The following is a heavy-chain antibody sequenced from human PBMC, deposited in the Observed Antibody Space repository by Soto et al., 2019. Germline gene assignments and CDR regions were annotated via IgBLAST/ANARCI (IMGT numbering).Heavy chain of an antibody. V-gene: IGHV3-30*18. CDR2: ISYDGSNK. J-gene: IGHJ4*02. CDR1: GFTFSSYG. D-gene: IGHD2-15*01. Sequence: QVQLVESGGGVVQPGRSLRLSCAASGFTFSSYGMHWVRQAPGKGLEWVAVISYDGSNKYYADSVKGRFTISRDNSKNTLNRQMSSLRAEDSTVYNNAKDRGRVVVAAPLDYWGQGTLVTVSS. CDR3: AKDRGRVVVAAPLDY.